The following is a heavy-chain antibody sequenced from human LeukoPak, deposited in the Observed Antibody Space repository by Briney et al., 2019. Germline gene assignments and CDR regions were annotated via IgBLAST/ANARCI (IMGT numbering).Heavy chain of an antibody. J-gene: IGHJ6*03. D-gene: IGHD2-2*01. CDR3: ARRAPGYCITTSCPDTYYYYSYMDV. CDR1: GFSFSSSW. V-gene: IGHV3-7*01. Sequence: GGSLRLSCAASGFSFSSSWMSWVRQAPGKGLEWVANIKQDGSETYYVDSLKGRFTVSRDNAKNSLYLQMNNLRAEDTAVYYCARRAPGYCITTSCPDTYYYYSYMDVWGKGTTVTVSS. CDR2: IKQDGSET.